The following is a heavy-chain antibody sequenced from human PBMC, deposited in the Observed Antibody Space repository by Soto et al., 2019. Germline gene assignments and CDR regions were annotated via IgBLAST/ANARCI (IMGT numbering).Heavy chain of an antibody. V-gene: IGHV3-23*01. CDR1: GFTFSNYA. CDR2: ISANSGSST. D-gene: IGHD2-21*02. CDR3: AKRWSGKNWTARGTFDL. J-gene: IGHJ3*01. Sequence: DVQLLQSGGGLVQPGGSLRLSCAASGFTFSNYAMSWVRQAPGKGLEWISGISANSGSSTYYADSVKGRFTISRDNSKNTLFLHMSSLRAEDTAVYYYAKRWSGKNWTARGTFDLWGQGTMVTVSS.